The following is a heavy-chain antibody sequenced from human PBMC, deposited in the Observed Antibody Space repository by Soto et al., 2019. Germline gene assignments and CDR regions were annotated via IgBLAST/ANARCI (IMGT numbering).Heavy chain of an antibody. D-gene: IGHD3-22*01. Sequence: QVQLQESGPGLVKPSQTLSLTCTVSGASISGGDYYWTWIRQPPGKGLEWIGSIYYTGNTYSNPSLERRLSISVDPSNNQFALRLTSVTAPDTAIYYCARATYDSSTYYLDYWGQGPLVTVSS. CDR3: ARATYDSSTYYLDY. J-gene: IGHJ4*02. CDR2: IYYTGNT. V-gene: IGHV4-30-4*01. CDR1: GASISGGDYY.